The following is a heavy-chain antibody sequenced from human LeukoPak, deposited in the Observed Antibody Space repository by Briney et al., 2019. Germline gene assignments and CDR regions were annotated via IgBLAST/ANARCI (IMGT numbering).Heavy chain of an antibody. CDR2: ISSSSCYI. D-gene: IGHD3-10*01. J-gene: IGHJ2*01. CDR3: ARNPGSLWYFDL. Sequence: PVASLRLSWAATAFSFITYRMNGVRQAPGKGLDWVSSISSSSCYIYYAHPVEGRFLISRDNAKHSLYLQKNTVRAEDNAVYYCARNPGSLWYFDLWGRGTLVTVSS. CDR1: AFSFITYR. V-gene: IGHV3-21*01.